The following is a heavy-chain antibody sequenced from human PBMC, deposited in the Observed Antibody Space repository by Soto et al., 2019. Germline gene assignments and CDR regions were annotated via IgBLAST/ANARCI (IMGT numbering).Heavy chain of an antibody. CDR2: LSGSGGST. J-gene: IGHJ6*02. D-gene: IGHD1-1*01. Sequence: GGSLRLSCAASGFTFSSYAMSWVRQAPGKGLEWVSTLSGSGGSTYYAASVKGRFTISRDNSHNTVYLQMNNLRAEDTAVYYCAKQQGPGTPYYYAMDVWGQGTAVTVSS. CDR1: GFTFSSYA. CDR3: AKQQGPGTPYYYAMDV. V-gene: IGHV3-23*01.